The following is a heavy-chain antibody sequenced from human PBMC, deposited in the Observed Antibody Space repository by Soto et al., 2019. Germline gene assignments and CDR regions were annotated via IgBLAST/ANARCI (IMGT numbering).Heavy chain of an antibody. Sequence: SETHSLTCTVAGGSISSSSYYWGCMRQPPGKGLEWIGSIYYSGSTYYNPSLKSRVTISVDTSKNQFSLKLSSVTAADTAVYYCASQLSSGSYFPDNWFDPWGQGTLVTVSS. CDR3: ASQLSSGSYFPDNWFDP. J-gene: IGHJ5*02. CDR2: IYYSGST. D-gene: IGHD3-10*01. CDR1: GGSISSSSYY. V-gene: IGHV4-39*01.